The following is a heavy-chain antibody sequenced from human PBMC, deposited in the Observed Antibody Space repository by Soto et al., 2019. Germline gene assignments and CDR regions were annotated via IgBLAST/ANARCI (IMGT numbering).Heavy chain of an antibody. CDR3: ARGYCNSPSCSGRDWFDP. CDR2: VSTYNGDT. D-gene: IGHD2-2*01. CDR1: AYTFTNYG. V-gene: IGHV1-18*01. J-gene: IGHJ5*02. Sequence: QVPLVQSGAEVKKPGASVKVSCKASAYTFTNYGINWVRQAPGQGLEWMGWVSTYNGDTKYAQKLQGRVTMTTDTSTSTASMELRSLISDDTAVYYCARGYCNSPSCSGRDWFDPWGQGTLVTVSP.